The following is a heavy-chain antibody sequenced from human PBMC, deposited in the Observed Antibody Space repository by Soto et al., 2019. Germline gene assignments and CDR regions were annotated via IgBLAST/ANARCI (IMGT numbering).Heavy chain of an antibody. V-gene: IGHV4-59*01. CDR3: ARSRGWLQLVAFDY. D-gene: IGHD5-12*01. CDR2: IYYSGST. J-gene: IGHJ4*02. CDR1: GGSISSYY. Sequence: PSETLSLTCTVSGGSISSYYWSWIRQPPGKGLEWIGYIYYSGSTNYNPSLKSRVTISVDTSKNQFSLKLSSVTAADTAVYYCARSRGWLQLVAFDYWGQGTLVTVSS.